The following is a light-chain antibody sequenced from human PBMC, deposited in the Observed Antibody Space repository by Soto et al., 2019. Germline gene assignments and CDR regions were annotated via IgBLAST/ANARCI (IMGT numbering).Light chain of an antibody. J-gene: IGLJ2*01. CDR2: QVT. CDR3: ISYTSGGTVV. CDR1: NSGVGGYNY. Sequence: QSALTQPASVSGSPGQSLTISCTGTNSGVGGYNYVSWYQQHPGKPPKLVIYQVTNRPSGVSDRFSGSKSGSTASLTISGLQAEDEADYYCISYTSGGTVVFGGGTKLTVL. V-gene: IGLV2-14*01.